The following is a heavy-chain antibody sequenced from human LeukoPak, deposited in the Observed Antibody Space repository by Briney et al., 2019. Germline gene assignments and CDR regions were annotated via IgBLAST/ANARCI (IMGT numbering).Heavy chain of an antibody. V-gene: IGHV3-21*01. CDR2: ISSSSSYI. D-gene: IGHD6-19*01. CDR3: ASNSGWTLFDY. J-gene: IGHJ4*02. CDR1: GFTFSSYS. Sequence: GGSLRLSCAASGFTFSSYSMNWVRQAPGKGLEWVSSISSSSSYIYYADSVKGRFTISRDNAKNSLYLKMNSMRAEDTAVYYCASNSGWTLFDYWGQGTLVTVSS.